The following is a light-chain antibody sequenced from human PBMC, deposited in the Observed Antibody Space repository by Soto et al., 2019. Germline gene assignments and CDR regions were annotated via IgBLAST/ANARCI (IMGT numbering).Light chain of an antibody. CDR1: SSDIASHNY. J-gene: IGLJ2*01. Sequence: QSALTQPPSASGSPGQSVTISCTGASSDIASHNYVSWYQQYPGEAPRLIIYEVSERPSGVPDPFSGSKSGNTASLTVTGLQAEDEANYYCTSYVGSNRLNLDVVFGGGTKLTVL. CDR2: EVS. V-gene: IGLV2-8*01. CDR3: TSYVGSNRLNLDVV.